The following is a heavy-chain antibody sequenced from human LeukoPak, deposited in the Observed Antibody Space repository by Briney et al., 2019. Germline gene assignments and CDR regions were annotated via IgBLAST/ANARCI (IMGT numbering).Heavy chain of an antibody. CDR1: GSIFTSYW. Sequence: GASLKISCKGSGSIFTSYWIGWLRPLPGKGLEWMGIIYPDDSDTRNSPSFQGQVTISADKSITTAYLQWSSLKASDTAMYYCARRGVYSGYDEAFDIWGQGTMVSVSS. D-gene: IGHD5-12*01. J-gene: IGHJ3*02. CDR2: IYPDDSDT. V-gene: IGHV5-51*01. CDR3: ARRGVYSGYDEAFDI.